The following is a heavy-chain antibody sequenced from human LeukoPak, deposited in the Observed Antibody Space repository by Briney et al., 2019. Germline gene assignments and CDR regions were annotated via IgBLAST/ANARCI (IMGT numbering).Heavy chain of an antibody. CDR2: IYYSGST. D-gene: IGHD6-13*01. Sequence: SQTLSLTCTVSGGSISSGGYYWSWIRQHPGKGLEWIGYIYYSGSTYYNPSLKSRVTISVDTSKNQFSLKLNSVTAADTAVYYCARFWAAEYSSSPHFDYWGQGTLVIVSS. CDR1: GGSISSGGYY. CDR3: ARFWAAEYSSSPHFDY. J-gene: IGHJ4*02. V-gene: IGHV4-31*03.